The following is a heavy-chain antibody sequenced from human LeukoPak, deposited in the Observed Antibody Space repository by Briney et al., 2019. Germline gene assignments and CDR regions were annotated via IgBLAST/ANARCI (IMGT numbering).Heavy chain of an antibody. V-gene: IGHV3-53*01. CDR3: ATTEGYAYGYY. D-gene: IGHD5-18*01. Sequence: PGGSLRLSCVASGLTVSNNYISWIRQAPGKGLEWVSVIYANGDTYYADSVKGRFTISRDNSKNTLYLQMSSLRAEDTAVYYCATTEGYAYGYYWGQGTLVTVSS. CDR1: GLTVSNNY. CDR2: IYANGDT. J-gene: IGHJ4*02.